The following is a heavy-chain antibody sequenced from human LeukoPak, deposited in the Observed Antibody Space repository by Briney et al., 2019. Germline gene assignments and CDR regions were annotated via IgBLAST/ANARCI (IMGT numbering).Heavy chain of an antibody. CDR1: GGSFSGYY. J-gene: IGHJ4*02. V-gene: IGHV4-34*01. CDR3: ARDGYYYDSSGSKRYFDY. Sequence: SETLSLTCAVYGGSFSGYYWSWIRQPPGKGLEWIGSIYYSGSTYYNPSLKSRVTISVDTSKNQFSLKLSSVTAADTAVYYCARDGYYYDSSGSKRYFDYWGQGTLVTVSS. CDR2: IYYSGST. D-gene: IGHD3-22*01.